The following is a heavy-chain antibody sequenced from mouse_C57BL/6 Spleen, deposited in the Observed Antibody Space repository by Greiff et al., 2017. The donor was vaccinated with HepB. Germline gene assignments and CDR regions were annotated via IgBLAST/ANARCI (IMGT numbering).Heavy chain of an antibody. Sequence: EVQLVESGGGLVKPGGSLKLSCAASGFTFSSYTMSWVRQTPEKRLEWVATISGGGGNTYYPDSVKGRFTISRDNAKNTLYLQMSSLRSEDTALYYCARQGGPFAYWGQGTLVTVSA. CDR2: ISGGGGNT. CDR3: ARQGGPFAY. J-gene: IGHJ3*01. D-gene: IGHD1-1*02. CDR1: GFTFSSYT. V-gene: IGHV5-9*01.